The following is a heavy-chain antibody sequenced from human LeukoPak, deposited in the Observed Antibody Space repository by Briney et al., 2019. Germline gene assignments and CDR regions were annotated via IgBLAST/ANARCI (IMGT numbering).Heavy chain of an antibody. Sequence: GGSLRLSCAASGFTFSSYSMNWVRQAPGKGLEWVSSISSSSSYIYYAGSVKGRFTISRDNAKNSLFLQMNSLTAEDTALYYCARNFRDRSMPIDYWGQGSLVTVSS. CDR3: ARNFRDRSMPIDY. J-gene: IGHJ4*02. V-gene: IGHV3-21*04. CDR2: ISSSSSYI. D-gene: IGHD2/OR15-2a*01. CDR1: GFTFSSYS.